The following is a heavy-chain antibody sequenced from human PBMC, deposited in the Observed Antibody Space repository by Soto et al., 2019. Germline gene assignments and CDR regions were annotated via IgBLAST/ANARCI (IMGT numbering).Heavy chain of an antibody. Sequence: SVSNAWMNWVRQAPGKGLEWVGRIKSKTDGGTTDYAAPVKGRFTISRDDSKNTLYLQMNSLKTEDTAVYYCTTDRNLLDYGDYYNWFDPWGQGTLVTVSS. CDR3: TTDRNLLDYGDYYNWFDP. D-gene: IGHD4-17*01. J-gene: IGHJ5*02. CDR1: SVSNAW. V-gene: IGHV3-15*07. CDR2: IKSKTDGGTT.